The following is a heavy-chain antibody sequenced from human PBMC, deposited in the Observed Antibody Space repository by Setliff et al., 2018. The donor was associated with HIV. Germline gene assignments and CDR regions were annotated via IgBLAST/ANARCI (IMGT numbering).Heavy chain of an antibody. CDR3: AKGGLDSVFQSFDY. J-gene: IGHJ4*02. CDR1: GFTFSSYA. D-gene: IGHD2-21*01. CDR2: ISNSGYYT. V-gene: IGHV3-23*01. Sequence: AGGSLRLSCAASGFTFSSYAMSWVRQAPGKGLEWVSGISNSGYYTYYADSVKGRFTISRDNSKNTLYLQMNSLRADDTAVYYCAKGGLDSVFQSFDYWGQGTLVTVPQ.